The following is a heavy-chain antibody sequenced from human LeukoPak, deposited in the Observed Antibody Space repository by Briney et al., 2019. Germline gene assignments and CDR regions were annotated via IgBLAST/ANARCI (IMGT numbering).Heavy chain of an antibody. CDR1: GFTFSSYW. CDR2: INSDGSST. V-gene: IGHV3-74*01. CDR3: ARDGYNPFDY. Sequence: GGSLRLSCAASGFTFSSYWMHWVREAPGEGLVWVSRINSDGSSTSYADSVKGRFTISRDNAKNTLYLQMNSLRAEDTAVYYCARDGYNPFDYWGQGTLVTVSS. J-gene: IGHJ4*02. D-gene: IGHD5-24*01.